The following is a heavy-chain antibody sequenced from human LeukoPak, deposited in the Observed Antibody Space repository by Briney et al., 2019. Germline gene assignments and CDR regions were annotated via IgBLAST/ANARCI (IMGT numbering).Heavy chain of an antibody. CDR1: GFTFSSYA. J-gene: IGHJ4*02. D-gene: IGHD2-2*01. CDR3: AKKDVVVPAAIDY. Sequence: GGSLRLSCAASGFTFSSYAMSWVRQAPGKGLEWVSAISGSGGSTYYADSVKDRFTISRENSKNTLYLQMNSLRAEDTAVYYCAKKDVVVPAAIDYWGQGTLVTVSS. CDR2: ISGSGGST. V-gene: IGHV3-23*01.